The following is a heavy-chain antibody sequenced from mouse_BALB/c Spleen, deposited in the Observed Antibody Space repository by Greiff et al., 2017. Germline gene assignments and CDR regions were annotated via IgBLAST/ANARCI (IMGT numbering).Heavy chain of an antibody. CDR2: IHYSGST. CDR1: GYSITSGYS. CDR3: WTGPYYYAMDY. V-gene: IGHV3-1*02. D-gene: IGHD4-1*01. J-gene: IGHJ4*01. Sequence: VQLQQSGPDLVKPSQSLSLTCTVTGYSITSGYSWHWIRQFPGNKLEWMGYIHYSGSTNYNPSLKSRISITRDTSKNQFFLQLNSVTTEDTATCCCWTGPYYYAMDYWGQGTSVTVSS.